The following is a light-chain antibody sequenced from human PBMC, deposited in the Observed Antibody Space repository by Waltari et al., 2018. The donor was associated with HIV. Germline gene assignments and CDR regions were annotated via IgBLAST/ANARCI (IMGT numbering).Light chain of an antibody. Sequence: SHELTQPPSVSVSPGQTARITCSGDALPKEFAYWYQHKPGQAPVMIISKDRERHSGIPERFSGSSSGTTATLTISGVLAEDEADYYCQSADSSRTYQVFGGGTKVTVL. J-gene: IGLJ2*01. CDR3: QSADSSRTYQV. CDR2: KDR. V-gene: IGLV3-25*03. CDR1: ALPKEF.